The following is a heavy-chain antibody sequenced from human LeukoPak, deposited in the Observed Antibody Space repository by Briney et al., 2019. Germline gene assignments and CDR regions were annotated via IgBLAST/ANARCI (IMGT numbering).Heavy chain of an antibody. Sequence: ASVKVSCKASGYTFTGYYMHWVRQAPGQGLEWMGWMNPNSGNTGYAQKFQGRVTMTRNTSISTAYMELSSLRSEDTAVYYCARDLGYCSSTSCSNWFDPWGQGTLVTVSS. CDR3: ARDLGYCSSTSCSNWFDP. CDR2: MNPNSGNT. V-gene: IGHV1-8*02. D-gene: IGHD2-2*01. CDR1: GYTFTGYY. J-gene: IGHJ5*02.